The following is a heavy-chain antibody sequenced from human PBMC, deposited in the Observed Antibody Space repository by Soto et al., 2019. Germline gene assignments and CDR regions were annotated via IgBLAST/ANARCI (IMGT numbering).Heavy chain of an antibody. J-gene: IGHJ4*02. CDR3: ARGKYHDFLTDYYKAQYPGY. V-gene: IGHV1-18*01. CDR2: ISAYNGNT. CDR1: GYTFSSYG. Sequence: GASVKVSCKASGYTFSSYGISWVRQAPGQGLEWMGWISAYNGNTNYAQKFQGRVTMTRNTSISTAYMELSSLRSEDTAVYHCARGKYHDFLTDYYKAQYPGYWGQGTLVTVSS. D-gene: IGHD3-9*01.